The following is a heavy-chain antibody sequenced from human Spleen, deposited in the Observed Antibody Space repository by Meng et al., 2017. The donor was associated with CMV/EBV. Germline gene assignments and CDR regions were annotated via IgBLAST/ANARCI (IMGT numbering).Heavy chain of an antibody. Sequence: GSLRLSCTVSGGSISGDYWSWIRQSPGMGLEWIGNIHYSGSTKYNPSLKSRVTISVDTSKNQFSLRVTSVTAADTATYYCARLSSSPTRYYGFDVWGQGTTVTVSS. D-gene: IGHD2-2*01. J-gene: IGHJ6*02. CDR3: ARLSSSPTRYYGFDV. CDR2: IHYSGST. V-gene: IGHV4-59*01. CDR1: GGSISGDY.